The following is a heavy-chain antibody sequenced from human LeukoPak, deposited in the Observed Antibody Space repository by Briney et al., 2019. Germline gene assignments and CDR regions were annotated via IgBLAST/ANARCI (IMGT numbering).Heavy chain of an antibody. J-gene: IGHJ3*02. CDR2: IIPILGIA. D-gene: IGHD4-11*01. CDR3: ACGYSNYFAFDI. Sequence: GASVTVSCKASGGTFSSYAISWVRQAPGQGLAWMGRIIPILGIANYAQKFQGRVTITADKSTSTAYMELSSLRSEDTAVYYCACGYSNYFAFDIWGQGTMVTVSS. V-gene: IGHV1-69*04. CDR1: GGTFSSYA.